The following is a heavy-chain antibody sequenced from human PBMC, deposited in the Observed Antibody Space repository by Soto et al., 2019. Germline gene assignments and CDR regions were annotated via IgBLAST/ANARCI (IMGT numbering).Heavy chain of an antibody. CDR2: IYYSGST. CDR3: ARSYGLSAFDI. D-gene: IGHD5-18*01. Sequence: QVQLQESGPGLVKPSETLSLTCTVSGGSISSYYWSWIRQPPGKGLEWIGDIYYSGSTNYNPSLTIRVTIAVDTSKNQFSLKLSSVTAADTAVYFFARSYGLSAFDIWGQGTMVTVSS. V-gene: IGHV4-59*08. CDR1: GGSISSYY. J-gene: IGHJ3*02.